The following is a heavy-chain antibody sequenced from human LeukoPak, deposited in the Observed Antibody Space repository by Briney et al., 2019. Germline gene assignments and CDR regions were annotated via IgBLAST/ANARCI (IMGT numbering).Heavy chain of an antibody. CDR3: ARDLRGSDAFDI. CDR1: GGSISSGSYY. Sequence: SQTLSLTCTVSGGSISSGSYYWSWIRQPPGKGLEWIGSIYHSGSTYYNPSLKSRVTISVDTSKNQFSLKLSSVTAADTAVYYCARDLRGSDAFDIWGQGTMVTVSS. V-gene: IGHV4-39*07. CDR2: IYHSGST. J-gene: IGHJ3*02.